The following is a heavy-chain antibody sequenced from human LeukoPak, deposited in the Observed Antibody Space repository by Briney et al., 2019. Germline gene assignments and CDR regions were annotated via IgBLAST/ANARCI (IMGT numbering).Heavy chain of an antibody. Sequence: SETLSLTCAVSGGSFSVYCWSWIRQPPGKGLEWIGEINHLRRTNYNPSLKSRVIISIDTSKKEVSLKMTSVTAADTAIYYCARGSASGIYPIDYWGQGTLVTVSS. J-gene: IGHJ4*02. CDR1: GGSFSVYC. CDR3: ARGSASGIYPIDY. V-gene: IGHV4-34*01. D-gene: IGHD6-19*01. CDR2: INHLRRT.